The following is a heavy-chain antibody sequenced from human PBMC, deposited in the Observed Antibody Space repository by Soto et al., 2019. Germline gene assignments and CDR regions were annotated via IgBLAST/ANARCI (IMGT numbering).Heavy chain of an antibody. D-gene: IGHD4-17*01. CDR1: GYTFTEYD. J-gene: IGHJ6*02. CDR2: ISVYNGNT. CDR3: ARDDDDYGDYYYYGMDV. Sequence: ASVKVSCKTSGYTFTEYDINWVRQAPGQGLEWMGWISVYNGNTNYAQKLQGRVTMTTDTSTSTAYMELRSLRSDDTAVYYCARDDDDYGDYYYYGMDVWGQGTTVTVSS. V-gene: IGHV1-18*01.